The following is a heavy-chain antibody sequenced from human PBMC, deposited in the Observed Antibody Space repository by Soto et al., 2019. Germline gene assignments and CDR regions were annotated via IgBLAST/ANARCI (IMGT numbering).Heavy chain of an antibody. D-gene: IGHD3-3*01. CDR2: IYYSGST. Sequence: SETLSLTCTVSCGSISSSSYYWGWIRQPPGKGLEWIGSIYYSGSTYYNPSLKSRVTISVDTSKNQFSLKLSSVTAADTAVYYCARSYDFWSGKSPPYYYYYGMDVWGQGTTVTVSS. CDR1: CGSISSSSYY. V-gene: IGHV4-39*01. CDR3: ARSYDFWSGKSPPYYYYYGMDV. J-gene: IGHJ6*02.